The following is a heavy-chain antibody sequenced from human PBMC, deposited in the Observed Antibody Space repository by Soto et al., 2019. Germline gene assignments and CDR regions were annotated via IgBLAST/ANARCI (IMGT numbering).Heavy chain of an antibody. CDR3: ARNINAGVSDI. CDR1: GGSFSGYY. D-gene: IGHD2-15*01. J-gene: IGHJ3*02. V-gene: IGHV4-34*01. CDR2: INHSGST. Sequence: SETLSLTCAVYGGSFSGYYWSWIRQPPGKGLEWIGEINHSGSTNYNPSLKSRVTISVDTSKNQFSLKLSSVTAADTAVYYCARNINAGVSDIWGQGTMVTVSS.